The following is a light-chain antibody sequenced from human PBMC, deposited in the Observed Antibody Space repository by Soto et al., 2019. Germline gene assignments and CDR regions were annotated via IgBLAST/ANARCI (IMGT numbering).Light chain of an antibody. CDR1: QSISNS. CDR2: AAS. Sequence: DIQMTQSPSSLSASIGDRVTITCRASQSISNSLNWYQQKPGKDPKLLIYAASSLQSGVPSRFSGSGSGTDFTLTISSLQPEDFAAYYCQQSYSTPRTFGQGTKVEIK. V-gene: IGKV1-39*01. CDR3: QQSYSTPRT. J-gene: IGKJ1*01.